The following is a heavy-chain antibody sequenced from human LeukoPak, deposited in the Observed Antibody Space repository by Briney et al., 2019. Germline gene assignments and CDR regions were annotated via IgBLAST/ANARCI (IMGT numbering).Heavy chain of an antibody. CDR2: IYTSGST. D-gene: IGHD3-10*01. J-gene: IGHJ6*02. CDR1: GGSISGYY. Sequence: SETLSLTCTVSGGSISGYYRSWIRQPAGKGLEWIGRIYTSGSTNYNPSLKSRVTMSVDTSKNQFSLKLSSVTAADTAVYYCAREQRVRGVHYYYGMDVWGQGTTVTVSS. V-gene: IGHV4-4*07. CDR3: AREQRVRGVHYYYGMDV.